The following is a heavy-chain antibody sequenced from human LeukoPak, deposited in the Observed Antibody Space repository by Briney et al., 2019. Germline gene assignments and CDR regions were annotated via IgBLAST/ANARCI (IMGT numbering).Heavy chain of an antibody. V-gene: IGHV4-4*07. CDR3: ARESGSYSRIEY. CDR2: IYSSGST. CDR1: GDSIRSYY. D-gene: IGHD1-26*01. Sequence: PSETLSLTCSVSGDSIRSYYWSWLRQPAGKGLEWIGRIYSSGSTNYNPSLKSRGTMSVDTSKNQVSLKLTSVTAADTAVYYCARESGSYSRIEYWGQGTLVTVSS. J-gene: IGHJ4*02.